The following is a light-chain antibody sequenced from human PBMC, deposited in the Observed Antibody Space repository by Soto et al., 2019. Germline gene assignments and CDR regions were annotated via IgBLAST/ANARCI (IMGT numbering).Light chain of an antibody. J-gene: IGKJ2*01. CDR1: QSVSRN. Sequence: EVVLTQSPATLSVSPGDRATLSCRASQSVSRNLAWYQQKPGQAPRLLIYGASTRANGVPARFSGSGSATEFTLSISRLQSEDVAVYYCQQYGDWPPETFGQGTKLEI. V-gene: IGKV3-15*01. CDR2: GAS. CDR3: QQYGDWPPET.